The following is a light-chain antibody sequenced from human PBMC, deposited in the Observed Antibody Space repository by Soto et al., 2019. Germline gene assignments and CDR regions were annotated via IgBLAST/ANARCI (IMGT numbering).Light chain of an antibody. CDR3: SSYTSSNTYV. CDR1: ISDVSGYNF. Sequence: QSVLTQPASVSGSPGQSITISCTGTISDVSGYNFVSWYQQYPGEAPKLMIYDVSNRPSGVSNRFSGSKSGNTAPLTISGLQAEDEADYYCSSYTSSNTYVFGTGTKVTVL. CDR2: DVS. J-gene: IGLJ1*01. V-gene: IGLV2-14*03.